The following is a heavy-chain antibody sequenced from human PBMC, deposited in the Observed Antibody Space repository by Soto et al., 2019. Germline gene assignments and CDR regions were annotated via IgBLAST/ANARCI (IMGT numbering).Heavy chain of an antibody. V-gene: IGHV3-21*01. J-gene: IGHJ6*03. D-gene: IGHD4-17*01. CDR2: ISSSSSYI. Sequence: GGSLRLSCAASGFTFSSYSMNWVRQAPGKGLEWVSSISSSSSYIYYADSVKGRFTISRDNAKNSLYLQMNSLRAEDTAVYYCARDGNPNYYGDYVHYYYYYMDVWGKGTTVTVSS. CDR3: ARDGNPNYYGDYVHYYYYYMDV. CDR1: GFTFSSYS.